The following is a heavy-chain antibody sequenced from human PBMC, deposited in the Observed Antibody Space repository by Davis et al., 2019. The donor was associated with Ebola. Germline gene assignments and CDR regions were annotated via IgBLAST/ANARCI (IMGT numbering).Heavy chain of an antibody. CDR1: VITFSSYA. CDR2: ISGSGGST. J-gene: IGHJ4*02. Sequence: GGSLRLSCTDSVITFSSYAMTWVRQAPGKGLEWVSAISGSGGSTYYADSVKGRFTISRDNSKNTLYLQMNSLRAEDTAVYYCARGLDIAVAGTAGWGQGTLVTVSS. D-gene: IGHD6-19*01. CDR3: ARGLDIAVAGTAG. V-gene: IGHV3-23*01.